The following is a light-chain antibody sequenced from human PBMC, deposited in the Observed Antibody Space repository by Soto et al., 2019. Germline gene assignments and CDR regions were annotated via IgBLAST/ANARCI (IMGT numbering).Light chain of an antibody. V-gene: IGLV2-14*01. J-gene: IGLJ3*02. CDR1: SSDVGDGDF. Sequence: QPALTQPASVSGSPRQSITISCTGTSSDVGDGDFVSWYQQRPGNAPKLMIYKVSNRPSGVSNRFSGSKSGNTASLTISGLQAEDEADYYCCSYTRSYTWVFGGGTKLTVL. CDR3: CSYTRSYTWV. CDR2: KVS.